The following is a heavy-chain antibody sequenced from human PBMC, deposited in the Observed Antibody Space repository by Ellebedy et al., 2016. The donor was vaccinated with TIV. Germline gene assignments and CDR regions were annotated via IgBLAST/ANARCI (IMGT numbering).Heavy chain of an antibody. Sequence: GGSLRLSCAASKFTVSYNYMNWVRQAPGKGLEWVSIISSAGTTYYADSVKGRFTISKDNSKNTLNLQMTSLRVEDTAVYYCARASFYDVDLSGWYFDIWGRGTLVSVSS. CDR3: ARASFYDVDLSGWYFDI. V-gene: IGHV3-66*01. CDR2: ISSAGTT. J-gene: IGHJ2*01. CDR1: KFTVSYNY. D-gene: IGHD3-10*02.